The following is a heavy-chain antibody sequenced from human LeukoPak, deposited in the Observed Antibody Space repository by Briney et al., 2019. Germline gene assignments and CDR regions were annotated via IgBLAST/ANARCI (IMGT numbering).Heavy chain of an antibody. V-gene: IGHV4-61*01. CDR1: GGSVSSGSYY. Sequence: SETLSLTCTVSGGSVSSGSYYWSWIRQPPGKGLEWIGYIYYSGSANYNPSLKSRVTISVDTSKNQFSLKLSSVTAADTAVYYCASEMATLGGYSYGMDVWGQGTMVTVSS. CDR2: IYYSGSA. J-gene: IGHJ6*02. CDR3: ASEMATLGGYSYGMDV. D-gene: IGHD5-24*01.